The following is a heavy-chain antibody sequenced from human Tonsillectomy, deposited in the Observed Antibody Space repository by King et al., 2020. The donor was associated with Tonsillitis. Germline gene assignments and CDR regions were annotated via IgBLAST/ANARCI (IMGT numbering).Heavy chain of an antibody. J-gene: IGHJ4*02. CDR1: GFTFGDYA. D-gene: IGHD3-22*01. Sequence: VQLVESGGGLVKPGRSLRLSCRASGFTFGDYAMSWFRQAPGKGLEWVGFIRSKAYGGTTEYAASVKGRFTISRDDSKSIAYLQMNSLKTEDTAVYYCTRGAYYYDSSGYPYYFDYWGQGTLVTVSS. CDR2: IRSKAYGGTT. CDR3: TRGAYYYDSSGYPYYFDY. V-gene: IGHV3-49*05.